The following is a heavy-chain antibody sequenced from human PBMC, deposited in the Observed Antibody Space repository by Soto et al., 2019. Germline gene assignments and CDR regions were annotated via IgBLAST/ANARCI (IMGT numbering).Heavy chain of an antibody. J-gene: IGHJ6*02. CDR2: IYYSGST. D-gene: IGHD6-13*01. V-gene: IGHV4-39*01. Sequence: SETLSLTCTVSGGSISSSSYYWGWIRQPPGKGLEWIGSIYYSGSTYYNPSLKSRVTISVDTSKNQFSLKLSSVTAADTAVYYCASQRIAAAGADYYYYGMDVWGQGTTVT. CDR1: GGSISSSSYY. CDR3: ASQRIAAAGADYYYYGMDV.